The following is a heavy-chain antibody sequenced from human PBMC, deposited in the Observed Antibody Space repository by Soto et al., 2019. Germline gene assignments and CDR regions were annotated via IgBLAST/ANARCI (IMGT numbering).Heavy chain of an antibody. J-gene: IGHJ4*02. V-gene: IGHV4-34*01. CDR1: GGSFSGYY. Sequence: PSETLSLTCAVYGGSFSGYYWSWIRQPPGKGLEWIGEINHSGSTNYNPSLKSRVTISVDTSKNQFSLKLSSVTAADTAVYYCARGPGDYVWGSYRYFKMDDWGQGTLVTVSS. CDR2: INHSGST. D-gene: IGHD3-16*02. CDR3: ARGPGDYVWGSYRYFKMDD.